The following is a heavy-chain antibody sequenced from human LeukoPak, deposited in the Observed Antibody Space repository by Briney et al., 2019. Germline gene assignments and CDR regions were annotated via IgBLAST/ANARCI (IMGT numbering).Heavy chain of an antibody. J-gene: IGHJ4*02. CDR2: ISGSGGST. D-gene: IGHD3-22*01. Sequence: GGSLRLSCAASGSTFSSYAMSWVRQAPGKGLEWVSAISGSGGSTYYADSVKGRFTISRDNSKNTLYLQMNSLRAEDTAVYYCAKEGYYDSSGYYDYWGQGTLVTVSS. CDR3: AKEGYYDSSGYYDY. V-gene: IGHV3-23*01. CDR1: GSTFSSYA.